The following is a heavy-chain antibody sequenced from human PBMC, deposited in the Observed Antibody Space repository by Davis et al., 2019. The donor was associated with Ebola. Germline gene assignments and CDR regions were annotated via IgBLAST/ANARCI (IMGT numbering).Heavy chain of an antibody. CDR2: ILYDGSNK. D-gene: IGHD2-15*01. CDR3: AREGYCSGGSCYSLGPAYNWFDP. V-gene: IGHV3-30-3*01. J-gene: IGHJ5*02. CDR1: WFTFSSYA. Sequence: PGGSLRLSSAASWFTFSSYAMHWVRQAPGKGVGWGAVILYDGSNKYYADSVKGRFTISRENSKNTLYLQMNSLRAEDTAVYYCAREGYCSGGSCYSLGPAYNWFDPWGQGTLVTVSS.